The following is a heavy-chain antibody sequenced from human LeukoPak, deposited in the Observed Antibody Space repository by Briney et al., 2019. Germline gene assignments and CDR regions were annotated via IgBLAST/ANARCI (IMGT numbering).Heavy chain of an antibody. CDR2: IKEEGSEK. CDR1: TFTFSNYW. J-gene: IGHJ5*02. V-gene: IGHV3-7*01. CDR3: ARGHYQLS. Sequence: GGSLRLSCAASTFTFSNYWMSWVRQAPGKGLEWVASIKEEGSEKHYVDSVKGRFTISRDNAKNSLYLQMNNLRAEDTAVYYCARGHYQLSWGQGILVTVSS. D-gene: IGHD2-2*01.